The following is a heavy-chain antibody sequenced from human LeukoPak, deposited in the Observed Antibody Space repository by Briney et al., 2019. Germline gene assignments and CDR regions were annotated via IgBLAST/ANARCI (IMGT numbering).Heavy chain of an antibody. CDR2: ISSNEGST. Sequence: GGSLRLSCAASGFTFSSYAMHWVRQAPGKGLEYVSAISSNEGSTYHANSVKGRFTISRDNSKNTLYLQMGSLRAEDMAVYYCARGALDYGVLYWYFDLWGRGTLVTVSS. V-gene: IGHV3-64*01. CDR1: GFTFSSYA. D-gene: IGHD4-17*01. J-gene: IGHJ2*01. CDR3: ARGALDYGVLYWYFDL.